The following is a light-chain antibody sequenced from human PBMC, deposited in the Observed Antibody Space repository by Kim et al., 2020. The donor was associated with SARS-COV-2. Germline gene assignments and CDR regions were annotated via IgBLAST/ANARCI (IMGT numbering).Light chain of an antibody. CDR2: GKN. V-gene: IGLV3-19*01. J-gene: IGLJ2*01. CDR3: NSRDSNDNVV. CDR1: SLRSYY. Sequence: SELTQDPAVSVALGQTVRITCKGDSLRSYYATWYQQKPGQAPILVIYGKNNRPSGIPDRFSGSSSGNTASLTITGTQAGDEADYYCNSRDSNDNVVFGG.